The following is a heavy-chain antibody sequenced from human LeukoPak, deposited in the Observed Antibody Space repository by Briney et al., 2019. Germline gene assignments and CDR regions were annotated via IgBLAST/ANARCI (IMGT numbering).Heavy chain of an antibody. CDR2: ISYDGSNK. CDR1: GFTFSSYA. J-gene: IGHJ3*02. CDR3: ASARGVKDAFDI. V-gene: IGHV3-30-3*01. D-gene: IGHD2-8*02. Sequence: QPGGSLRLXCAASGFTFSSYAMHGVRQAPGKGLEGVAVISYDGSNKYYADSVKGRFTISRDNSKNTLYLQMNSLRAEDTAVYYCASARGVKDAFDIWGQGTMVTVSS.